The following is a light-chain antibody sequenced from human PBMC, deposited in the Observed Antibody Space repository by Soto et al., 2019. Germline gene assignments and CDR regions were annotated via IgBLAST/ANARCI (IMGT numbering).Light chain of an antibody. V-gene: IGKV3-11*01. J-gene: IGKJ5*01. Sequence: TQNESTRSLSXGERATLICRGTKSVRYSLAWYQQKPGKPXRLLIXDASNRATAIPARFSGSGSGTDSTLNISSLGPAEVAIYYCRERSNWRPNTFGEGTRLDI. CDR1: KSVRYS. CDR3: RERSNWRPNT. CDR2: DAS.